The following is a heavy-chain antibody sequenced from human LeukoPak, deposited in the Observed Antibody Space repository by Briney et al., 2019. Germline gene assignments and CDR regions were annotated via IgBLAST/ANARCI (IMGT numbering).Heavy chain of an antibody. V-gene: IGHV1-69*13. J-gene: IGHJ4*02. CDR2: IIPIFGTA. D-gene: IGHD2-21*01. CDR1: GGTFSSYA. Sequence: ASVKVSCKASGGTFSSYAISWVRQAPGQGLEWMGGIIPIFGTATYAQKFQGRVTITADESTSTAYMELSSLRSEDTAVYYCARDECGGDCYLGYWGQGTLVTVSS. CDR3: ARDECGGDCYLGY.